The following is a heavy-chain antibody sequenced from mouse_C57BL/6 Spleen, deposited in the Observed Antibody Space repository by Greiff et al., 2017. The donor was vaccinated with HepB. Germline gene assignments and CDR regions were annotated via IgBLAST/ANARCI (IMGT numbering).Heavy chain of an antibody. D-gene: IGHD2-2*01. CDR2: IYPSDSET. J-gene: IGHJ3*01. Sequence: QQRPGQGLEWIGNIYPSDSETHYNQKFKDKATLTVDKSSSTAYMQLSSLTSEDSAVYYCARDGYDRFAYWGQGTLVTVSA. V-gene: IGHV1-61*01. CDR3: ARDGYDRFAY.